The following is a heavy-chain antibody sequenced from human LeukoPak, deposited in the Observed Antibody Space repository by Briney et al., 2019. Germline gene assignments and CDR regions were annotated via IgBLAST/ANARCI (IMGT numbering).Heavy chain of an antibody. CDR3: ARGSGWPPWDYGMDV. D-gene: IGHD6-19*01. J-gene: IGHJ6*02. V-gene: IGHV4-61*08. CDR1: GGSISSGGYS. Sequence: SETLSLTCAVSGGSISSGGYSWSWIRQPPGKGLEWIGYIYYSGSTNYNPSLKSRVTISVDTSKNQFSLKLNSVTAADTAVYYCARGSGWPPWDYGMDVWGQGTTVTVSS. CDR2: IYYSGST.